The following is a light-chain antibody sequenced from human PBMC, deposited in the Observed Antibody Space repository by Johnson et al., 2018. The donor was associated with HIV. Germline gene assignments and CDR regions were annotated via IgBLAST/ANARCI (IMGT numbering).Light chain of an antibody. CDR3: GTWDSCLMAYV. CDR1: SSNIGNNY. CDR2: ENN. J-gene: IGLJ1*01. Sequence: QSVLTQPPSVSAAPGQKVTISCSGSSSNIGNNYVSWYQQLPGTAPKLLIYENNKRPSGIPDRFAGSKSGTSATLGITGLQTGDEADYYCGTWDSCLMAYVFGTGTKVTVL. V-gene: IGLV1-51*02.